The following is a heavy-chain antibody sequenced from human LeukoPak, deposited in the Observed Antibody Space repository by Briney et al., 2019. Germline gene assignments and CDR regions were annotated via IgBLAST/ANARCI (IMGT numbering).Heavy chain of an antibody. D-gene: IGHD5-18*01. CDR2: INPNSGGT. V-gene: IGHV1-2*02. CDR3: ARVGYSYGYVWFDP. Sequence: ASVKVSCKASGYTFTGYYMHWVRQAPGQGLEWMGWINPNSGGTNYAQKFQGRVTMTRDTSISTAYMELSRLRSDDTAVYYCARVGYSYGYVWFDPWGQGTLVTVSS. CDR1: GYTFTGYY. J-gene: IGHJ5*02.